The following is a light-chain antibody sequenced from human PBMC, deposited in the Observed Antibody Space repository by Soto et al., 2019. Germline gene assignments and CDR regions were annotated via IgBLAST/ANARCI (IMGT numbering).Light chain of an antibody. CDR2: LGS. V-gene: IGKV2-28*01. CDR1: QSLLHSNGYNY. CDR3: MQALQTPWT. Sequence: DIVMTQSPLSLPVTPGEPASISCRSSQSLLHSNGYNYLDWYLQKPGQSPQLLIYLGSNRASGVPDRFSGSGSGTDFTLQISSVEAEDVGVYYCMQALQTPWTFGQGTKVEIK. J-gene: IGKJ1*01.